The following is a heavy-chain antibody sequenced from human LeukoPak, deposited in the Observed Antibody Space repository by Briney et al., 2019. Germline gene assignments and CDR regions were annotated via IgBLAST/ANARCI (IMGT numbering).Heavy chain of an antibody. Sequence: SETLSLTCTVSGGSISSGDYYWSWIRQHPGKGLEWIGYIYYSGNTYYSPSLKSRVTISVDTSKNQFSLKLSSVTAADTAVYYCARDSRYGSGYYYYGMDVWGQGTTVTVSS. D-gene: IGHD3-10*01. CDR2: IYYSGNT. V-gene: IGHV4-31*03. CDR3: ARDSRYGSGYYYYGMDV. CDR1: GGSISSGDYY. J-gene: IGHJ6*02.